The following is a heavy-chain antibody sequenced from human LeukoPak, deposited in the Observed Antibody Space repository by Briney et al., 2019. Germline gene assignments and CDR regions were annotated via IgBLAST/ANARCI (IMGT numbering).Heavy chain of an antibody. CDR3: ARDRLVRGVIINYYYGMDV. D-gene: IGHD3-10*01. CDR1: GGSISSGGYY. CDR2: IYYSGST. J-gene: IGHJ6*02. Sequence: PSETLSLTCTVSGGSISSGGYYWSWIRQHPGKGLEWIGYIYYSGSTYYNPSLKSRVTISVDTSKNQFSLKLSSATAADTAVYYCARDRLVRGVIINYYYGMDVWGQGTTVTVSS. V-gene: IGHV4-31*03.